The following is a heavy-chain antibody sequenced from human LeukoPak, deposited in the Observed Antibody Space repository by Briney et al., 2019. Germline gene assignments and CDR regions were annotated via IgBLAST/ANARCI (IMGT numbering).Heavy chain of an antibody. J-gene: IGHJ6*03. Sequence: ASVKVSCKASGYTFTSHGISWVRQAPGQGLEWMGWISVYNGNTNYAQKLQGRVTMTTDTSTSTAYMELRSLRSDDTAVYYCARVPTLGIYYYYHYMDVWGKGTTVTVSS. V-gene: IGHV1-18*01. CDR2: ISVYNGNT. CDR3: ARVPTLGIYYYYHYMDV. D-gene: IGHD7-27*01. CDR1: GYTFTSHG.